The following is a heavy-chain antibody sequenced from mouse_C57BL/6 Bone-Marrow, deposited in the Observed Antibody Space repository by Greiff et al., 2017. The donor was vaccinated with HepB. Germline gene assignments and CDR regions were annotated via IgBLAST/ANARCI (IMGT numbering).Heavy chain of an antibody. D-gene: IGHD4-1*01. CDR3: ARRGQTGGFDY. V-gene: IGHV1-19*01. CDR2: INPYNGGT. CDR1: GYTFTDYY. Sequence: EVQLQQSGPVLVKPGASVKMSCKASGYTFTDYYMNWVKQSHGKSLEWIGVINPYNGGTSYNLKFKGKATLTVDKSSSTAYMDLNSLTSEDSAVYYCARRGQTGGFDYWGQGTTLTVSS. J-gene: IGHJ2*01.